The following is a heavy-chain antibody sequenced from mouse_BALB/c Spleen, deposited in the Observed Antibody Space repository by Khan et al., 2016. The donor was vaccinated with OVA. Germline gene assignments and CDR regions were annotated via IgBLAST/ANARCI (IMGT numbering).Heavy chain of an antibody. CDR1: GYTFTSYW. CDR3: ARDRSDY. V-gene: IGHV1-7*01. CDR2: INPTSGYT. J-gene: IGHJ2*01. Sequence: VQLQESEAELAKPGASVKMSCKASGYTFTSYWMHWIKQRPGQGLEWIGYINPTSGYTDYNQKFKDKATLTADKSSSTAYMQLSSLTSDDSAVYYCARDRSDYWGQGTALTVSS.